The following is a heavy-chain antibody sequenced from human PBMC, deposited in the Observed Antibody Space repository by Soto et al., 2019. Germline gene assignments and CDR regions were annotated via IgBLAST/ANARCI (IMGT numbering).Heavy chain of an antibody. Sequence: SETLSLTCTVSGGSISSSSYYWGWIRQPPGKGLEWIGSIYYSGSTYYNPSLKSRVTISVDTSKNQFSLKLSSVTAADTAVYYCARQDRRPNEYYFDYWGQGTLVTVPQ. D-gene: IGHD2-8*01. CDR2: IYYSGST. V-gene: IGHV4-39*01. CDR3: ARQDRRPNEYYFDY. J-gene: IGHJ4*02. CDR1: GGSISSSSYY.